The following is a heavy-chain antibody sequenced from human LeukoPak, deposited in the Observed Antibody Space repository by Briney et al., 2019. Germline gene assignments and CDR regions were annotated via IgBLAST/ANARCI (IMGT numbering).Heavy chain of an antibody. CDR3: ARDPYTSSSWYRGRANNWFDP. CDR1: GYTFTTYP. J-gene: IGHJ5*02. Sequence: ASVKVSCKASGYTFTTYPMNWVRQAPGQGLEWMGWINTNTGNPTYAQGFTGRFVFSLDTSVSTAYLQISSLKADDTAVYYCARDPYTSSSWYRGRANNWFDPWGQGTLVTVST. V-gene: IGHV7-4-1*02. D-gene: IGHD6-13*01. CDR2: INTNTGNP.